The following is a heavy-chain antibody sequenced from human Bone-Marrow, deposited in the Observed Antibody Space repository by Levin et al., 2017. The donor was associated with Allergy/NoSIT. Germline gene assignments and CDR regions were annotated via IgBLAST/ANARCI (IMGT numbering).Heavy chain of an antibody. Sequence: SCAASGFTFIRYRMSWVRQAPGKGLEWVANIKQDGSEKYYVDSVKGRFTISRDNAKNSLYLQMNSLRAEDTAVYYCASVGGNSGYDDYWGQGTQVTVSS. J-gene: IGHJ4*02. CDR2: IKQDGSEK. CDR1: GFTFIRYR. CDR3: ASVGGNSGYDDY. V-gene: IGHV3-7*01. D-gene: IGHD5-12*01.